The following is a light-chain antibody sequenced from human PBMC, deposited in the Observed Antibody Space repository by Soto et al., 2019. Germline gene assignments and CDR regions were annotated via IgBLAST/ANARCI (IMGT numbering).Light chain of an antibody. Sequence: DIQMTQSPSSLSASIGDRVTITCRVSQSISSHLNWYQHKPGIAPKLLIYAASTLRTGVPSRFSGSGSGTDFTLTISSLQPEDFATYYCQQSYSTPPTFGQGTKVDIK. CDR3: QQSYSTPPT. J-gene: IGKJ1*01. CDR2: AAS. CDR1: QSISSH. V-gene: IGKV1-39*01.